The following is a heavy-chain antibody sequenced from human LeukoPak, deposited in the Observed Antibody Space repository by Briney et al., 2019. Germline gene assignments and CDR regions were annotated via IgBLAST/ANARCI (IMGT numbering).Heavy chain of an antibody. J-gene: IGHJ4*02. D-gene: IGHD1-26*01. CDR1: GGSFSGYY. V-gene: IGHV4-34*01. CDR3: ARSEWELLSYFDY. Sequence: NPSETLSLTCAVYGGSFSGYYWSWIRQPPGKGLEWIGEINHSGSTNYNPSLKSRVTISVDTSKNQFSLKLSSVTAEDTAVYYCARSEWELLSYFDYWGQGTLVTVSS. CDR2: INHSGST.